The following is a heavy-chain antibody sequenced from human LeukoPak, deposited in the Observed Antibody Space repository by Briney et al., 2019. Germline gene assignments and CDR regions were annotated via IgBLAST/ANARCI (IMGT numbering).Heavy chain of an antibody. CDR3: ARRSDYVGFDP. CDR1: GVIVSSSY. CDR2: IYSGGST. V-gene: IGHV3-53*01. J-gene: IGHJ5*02. D-gene: IGHD4-17*01. Sequence: PGGSLRLSCAASGVIVSSSYMSWVRQAPGKGLEWVSVIYSGGSTYYADSVKGRFAISRDNSKNTLYLQMNSLRAEDTAVYYCARRSDYVGFDPWGQGTLVTVSS.